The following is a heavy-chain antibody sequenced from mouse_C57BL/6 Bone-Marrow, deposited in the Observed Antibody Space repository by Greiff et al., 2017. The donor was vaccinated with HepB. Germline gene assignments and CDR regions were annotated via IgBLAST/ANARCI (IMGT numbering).Heavy chain of an antibody. J-gene: IGHJ2*01. CDR2: INPSSGYT. Sequence: VKVVESGAELARPGASVKMSCKASGYTFTSYTMHWVKQRPGQGLEWIGYINPSSGYTKYNQKFKDKATLTADKSSSTAYMQLSSLTSEDSAVYYCAREADYYGSSYGGDLFDYWGQGTTLTVSS. D-gene: IGHD1-1*01. CDR3: AREADYYGSSYGGDLFDY. CDR1: GYTFTSYT. V-gene: IGHV1-4*01.